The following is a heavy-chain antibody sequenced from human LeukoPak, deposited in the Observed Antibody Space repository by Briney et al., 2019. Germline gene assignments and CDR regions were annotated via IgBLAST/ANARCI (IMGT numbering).Heavy chain of an antibody. Sequence: GGSLRLSFAASGFTVSSNYMSLILQAQGKVLNSDTVIYSDGSTYYADSVKGRFTISRDNYKNTLYIQMNRQRAEDTAVYYCARDLGDGYTRLLGYWGQGTLVTVSS. D-gene: IGHD5-24*01. CDR2: IYSDGST. J-gene: IGHJ4*02. CDR1: GFTVSSNY. CDR3: ARDLGDGYTRLLGY. V-gene: IGHV3-53*01.